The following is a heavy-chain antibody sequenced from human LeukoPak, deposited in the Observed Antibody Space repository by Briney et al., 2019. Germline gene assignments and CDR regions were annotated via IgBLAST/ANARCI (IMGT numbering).Heavy chain of an antibody. CDR2: ISSSGSTI. V-gene: IGHV3-11*01. J-gene: IGHJ4*02. Sequence: GGSLRLSCAASGFTFSDYYMSWIRQAPGKGLEWVSYISSSGSTIYYADSVKGRFTISRDNAKNPLYLQMNSLRAEDTAVYYCATTSPGIAAAGDYWGQGTLVTVSS. CDR1: GFTFSDYY. CDR3: ATTSPGIAAAGDY. D-gene: IGHD6-13*01.